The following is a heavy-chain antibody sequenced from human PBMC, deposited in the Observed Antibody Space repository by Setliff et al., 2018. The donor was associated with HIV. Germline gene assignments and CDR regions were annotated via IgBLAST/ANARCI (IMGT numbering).Heavy chain of an antibody. V-gene: IGHV4-39*07. CDR1: GGSISSSSYY. J-gene: IGHJ4*02. D-gene: IGHD3-22*01. CDR3: ARAPGAYYDDSSGYPIGIRFDY. CDR2: IYHSGST. Sequence: PSETLSLTCTVSGGSISSSSYYWGWIRQPPGKGLEWIGSIYHSGSTNYNPSRKSRVTISVDTSKNQFSLKLSSVTAADTAVYYCARAPGAYYDDSSGYPIGIRFDYWGQGTLVTVSS.